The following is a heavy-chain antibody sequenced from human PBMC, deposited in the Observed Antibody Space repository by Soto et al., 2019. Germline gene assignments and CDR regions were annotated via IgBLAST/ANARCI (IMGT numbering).Heavy chain of an antibody. D-gene: IGHD4-17*01. J-gene: IGHJ3*02. Sequence: QVQLQESGPGLVKPSQTLSLTCTVSGGSISSGGYYWTWIRQFPGKGVEWIAYIYYSGNTYYNPSLKSRISISQDTSTNQLSLSLTSVTAADTAVYYCARGAADYGDAFDIWGQGTLVTVSS. V-gene: IGHV4-31*03. CDR3: ARGAADYGDAFDI. CDR1: GGSISSGGYY. CDR2: IYYSGNT.